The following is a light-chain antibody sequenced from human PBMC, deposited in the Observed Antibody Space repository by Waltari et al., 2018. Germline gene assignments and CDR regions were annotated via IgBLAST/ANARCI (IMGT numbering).Light chain of an antibody. CDR1: SSHCGSSNL. J-gene: IGLJ2*01. V-gene: IGLV2-23*02. Sequence: QSALTQPASVSGSPGQSITLSCTGTSSHCGSSNLSSRYQQHPGKAPKVMIYEVSKRPSGVSNRFSGSKSGNTASLTISGLQAEDEADYYCCSYAGSATLVFGGGTKLTVL. CDR3: CSYAGSATLV. CDR2: EVS.